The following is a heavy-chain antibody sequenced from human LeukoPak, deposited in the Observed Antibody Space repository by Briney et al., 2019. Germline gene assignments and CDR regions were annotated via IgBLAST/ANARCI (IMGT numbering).Heavy chain of an antibody. Sequence: GGSLRLSCAASGFTFSSYWMSRVRQAPGKGLEWVADIKQDGSEKYYVDSVKGRFTISRDNAKNSLYLQMNSLRAEDTAVYYCARVQERYYYMDVWGKGTTVTVSS. CDR1: GFTFSSYW. CDR3: ARVQERYYYMDV. J-gene: IGHJ6*03. CDR2: IKQDGSEK. V-gene: IGHV3-7*01.